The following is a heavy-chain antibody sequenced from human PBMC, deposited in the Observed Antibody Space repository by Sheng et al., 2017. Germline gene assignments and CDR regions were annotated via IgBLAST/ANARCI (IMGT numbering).Heavy chain of an antibody. J-gene: IGHJ5*02. CDR3: ARGGGCSSTSCYLGWIDP. D-gene: IGHD2-2*01. CDR1: GGSIRSHY. V-gene: IGHV4-59*11. CDR2: IYYSGST. Sequence: QVQLQESGPGLVKPSETLSLTCTVSGGSIRSHYWSWIRQPPGKGLEWIGYIYYSGSTNYNPSLKSRVTISVDTSKNQFSLNLSSVTAADTAMYYCARGGGCSSTSCYLGWIDPWGQGTLVTVS.